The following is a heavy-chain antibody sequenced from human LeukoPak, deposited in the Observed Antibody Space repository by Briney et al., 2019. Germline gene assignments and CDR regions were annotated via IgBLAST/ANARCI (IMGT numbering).Heavy chain of an antibody. V-gene: IGHV3-21*01. CDR2: ISSSSSYI. Sequence: GGSLRLSCAASGFTFSSYSMNWVRQAPGKGLEWVSSISSSSSYIYYADSVKGRFTISRDNAKNSLYLQMNSLRAEDTAVYYCARGNSNLAYYYGLANYWGQGTLVTVSS. CDR3: ARGNSNLAYYYGLANY. CDR1: GFTFSSYS. J-gene: IGHJ4*02. D-gene: IGHD3-10*01.